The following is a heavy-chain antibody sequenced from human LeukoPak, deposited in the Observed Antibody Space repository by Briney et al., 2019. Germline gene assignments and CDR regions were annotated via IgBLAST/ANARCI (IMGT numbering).Heavy chain of an antibody. CDR2: ISGSSGYT. Sequence: GGSLRLSCAAPGFTFSDYYMSWIRQAPGKGLEWLSYISGSSGYTNYAESVKGRFTISRDNAKNSLYLQMNSLRAEDTAAYYCAREKTVAATDAFDFWGQGTMVTVSS. CDR3: AREKTVAATDAFDF. J-gene: IGHJ3*01. CDR1: GFTFSDYY. V-gene: IGHV3-11*06. D-gene: IGHD5-12*01.